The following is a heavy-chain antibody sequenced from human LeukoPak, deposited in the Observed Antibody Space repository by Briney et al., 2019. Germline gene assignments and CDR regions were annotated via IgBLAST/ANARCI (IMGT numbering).Heavy chain of an antibody. D-gene: IGHD3-16*01. V-gene: IGHV3-30*18. CDR3: AKRGEPDYVWGSYRHLDY. J-gene: IGHJ4*02. CDR2: ISYDGSNR. CDR1: GFTFSSYG. Sequence: GGSLGLSCAASGFTFSSYGMHWVRQAPGKGLEWVAVISYDGSNRYYADSVKGRFTISRDNSKNTLYLQMNSLRAEDTAVYYCAKRGEPDYVWGSYRHLDYWGQGTLVTVSS.